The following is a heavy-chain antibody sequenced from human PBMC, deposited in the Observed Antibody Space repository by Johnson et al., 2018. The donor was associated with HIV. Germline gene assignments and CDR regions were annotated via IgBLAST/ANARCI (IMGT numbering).Heavy chain of an antibody. CDR2: INWNGGST. CDR1: GFTLSNHW. V-gene: IGHV3-20*04. J-gene: IGHJ3*02. CDR3: ARVTRYNWNSDAVDI. Sequence: VQLVESGGGLVQPGGSLRLSCAASGFTLSNHWMSWVRQAPGKGLEWVSGINWNGGSTGYADSVKGRFTISRDNAKNSLYLQMNSLRAEEPSLYYCARVTRYNWNSDAVDIWGQGTMVTVSS. D-gene: IGHD1-1*01.